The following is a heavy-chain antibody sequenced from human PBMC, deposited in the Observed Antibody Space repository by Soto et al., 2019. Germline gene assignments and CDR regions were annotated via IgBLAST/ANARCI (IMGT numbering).Heavy chain of an antibody. CDR3: ARGDIVLVPAANSASDFDY. CDR2: ICNSGST. J-gene: IGHJ4*02. D-gene: IGHD2-2*01. V-gene: IGHV4-59*12. Sequence: PSETLSLTCTVSGGSIDNYYRSWIRQHPVKGLEWIGYICNSGSTYYNPSLKSRLTISLDTSKNQFSVKLTSVTAADTAVYYCARGDIVLVPAANSASDFDYWGQGTLVTVSS. CDR1: GGSIDNYY.